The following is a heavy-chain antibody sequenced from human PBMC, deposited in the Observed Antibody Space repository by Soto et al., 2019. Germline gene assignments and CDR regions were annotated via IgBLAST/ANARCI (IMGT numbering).Heavy chain of an antibody. CDR3: AKDQGGYMVSGMDV. J-gene: IGHJ6*02. D-gene: IGHD2-2*02. CDR1: GYTFTDYY. CDR2: INPNSGAT. V-gene: IGHV1-2*02. Sequence: GASVKVSCKASGYTFTDYYIYCLRQAPGHGLEWMGWINPNSGATNYAHNFQGRVTMTRDTSIRAAYMELSRLSSDDTAVYYCAKDQGGYMVSGMDVWGQGTTVTVSS.